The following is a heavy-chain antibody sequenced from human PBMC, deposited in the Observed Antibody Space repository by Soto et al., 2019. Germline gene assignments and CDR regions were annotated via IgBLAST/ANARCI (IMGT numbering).Heavy chain of an antibody. CDR2: IYGAGNT. J-gene: IGHJ6*02. CDR3: RSSSRYSTDV. D-gene: IGHD6-13*01. Sequence: QLQLQESGPGLVKPSETLSLSCTVSGGSITSSFYWGWIRQPPGKGLEWIGSIYGAGNTCYNPSLKGRVTISADTSKNQFSLNLISVTAADTAVYYCRSSSRYSTDVWGQGATVTVSS. CDR1: GGSITSSFY. V-gene: IGHV4-39*01.